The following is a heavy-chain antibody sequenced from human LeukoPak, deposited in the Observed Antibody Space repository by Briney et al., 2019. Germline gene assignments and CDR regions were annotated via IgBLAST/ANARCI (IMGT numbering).Heavy chain of an antibody. J-gene: IGHJ4*02. CDR1: GYTFTSYD. CDR2: MNPNSGNT. V-gene: IGHV1-8*01. CDR3: AREIFGGDYFYDY. Sequence: ASVKVSCKASGYTFTSYDINWVRQATGQGLEWMGWMNPNSGNTGYAQKFQGRVTMTRNTSISTAYMELRSLRSDDTAVYYCAREIFGGDYFYDYWGQGTLVTVSS. D-gene: IGHD2-21*02.